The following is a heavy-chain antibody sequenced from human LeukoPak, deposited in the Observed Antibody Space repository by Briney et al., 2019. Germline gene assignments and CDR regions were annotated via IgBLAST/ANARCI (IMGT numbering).Heavy chain of an antibody. D-gene: IGHD2-15*01. CDR3: ARLYRSGGSCYSCAFDI. CDR2: IKQDGSEK. CDR1: GLTFSSYW. V-gene: IGHV3-7*01. Sequence: PGGSLRLSCEASGLTFSSYWMSWVRQARGKGLEWVANIKQDGSEKHYVDSVKGRFTISRDNAKNSLYLQMNSLRAEDTAVYYCARLYRSGGSCYSCAFDIWGQGTMVTVSS. J-gene: IGHJ3*02.